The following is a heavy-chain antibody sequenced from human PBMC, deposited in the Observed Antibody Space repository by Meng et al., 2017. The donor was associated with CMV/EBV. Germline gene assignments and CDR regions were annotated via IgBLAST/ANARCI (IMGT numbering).Heavy chain of an antibody. CDR3: ARDGGQFGELSYGMDV. D-gene: IGHD3-10*01. J-gene: IGHJ6*02. CDR2: ISGSGGST. Sequence: GESLKISCAASGFTFSSYAMSWVRQAPGKGLEWVSAISGSGGSTYYADSVKGRFTISRDNSKNTLYLQMNSLRAEDTAVYYCARDGGQFGELSYGMDVWGQGTTVTVSS. V-gene: IGHV3-23*01. CDR1: GFTFSSYA.